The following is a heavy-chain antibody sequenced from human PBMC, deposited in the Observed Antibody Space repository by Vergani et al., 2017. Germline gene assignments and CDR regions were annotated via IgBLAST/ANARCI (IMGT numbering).Heavy chain of an antibody. J-gene: IGHJ4*02. CDR1: GGSISSYY. CDR2: IYTSGST. D-gene: IGHD6-13*01. CDR3: ARAYSSSWTRWYFDY. Sequence: QVQLQESVPGLVKPSETLSLTCTVSGGSISSYYWSWIRQPAGKGLEWIGRIYTSGSTNYNPSLKSRVTMSVDTSKNQFSLKLSSVTAADTAVYYCARAYSSSWTRWYFDYWGQGTLVTVSS. V-gene: IGHV4-4*07.